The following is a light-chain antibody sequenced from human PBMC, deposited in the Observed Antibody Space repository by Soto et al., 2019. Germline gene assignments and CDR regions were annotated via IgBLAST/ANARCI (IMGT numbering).Light chain of an antibody. V-gene: IGKV1-12*01. CDR3: QQARRFPIT. Sequence: DIQMTQSPSSVSASVGDRVTISCRASQDISNWLAWYQQKPGEAPKFLIYAASNLQSGVPSKCSVSGSGTDFTLTISSLQPEDSAVYYCQQARRFPITFGQGTRLEIK. J-gene: IGKJ5*01. CDR1: QDISNW. CDR2: AAS.